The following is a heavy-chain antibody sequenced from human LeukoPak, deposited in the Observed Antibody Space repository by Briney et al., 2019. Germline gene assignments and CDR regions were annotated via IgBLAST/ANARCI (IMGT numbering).Heavy chain of an antibody. Sequence: SETLSLTCTVSGGSISKSSYYWGWIRQPPGKGLEWIGSIYYSGSAYYNPSLKSRVTISVDTSKSQFSLKLSSVTAADTAMYYCASQWYYYDSSGLDAFEIWGQGTMVTVSS. J-gene: IGHJ3*02. D-gene: IGHD3-22*01. V-gene: IGHV4-39*01. CDR1: GGSISKSSYY. CDR2: IYYSGSA. CDR3: ASQWYYYDSSGLDAFEI.